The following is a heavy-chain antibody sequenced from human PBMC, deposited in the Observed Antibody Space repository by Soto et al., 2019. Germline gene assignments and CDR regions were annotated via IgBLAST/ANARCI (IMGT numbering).Heavy chain of an antibody. Sequence: EVQLVESGGGLVQPGGSLRLSCAASGFTFSSYWMSWVRQAPGRGREWMANIKYDAGEKYYVDSVKGRLTISRDNAKNSLYLQMNSLRAEDTAVYYCASSPHKDSRPDYWGQGTLVTVSS. CDR1: GFTFSSYW. CDR2: IKYDAGEK. CDR3: ASSPHKDSRPDY. J-gene: IGHJ4*02. D-gene: IGHD3-22*01. V-gene: IGHV3-7*03.